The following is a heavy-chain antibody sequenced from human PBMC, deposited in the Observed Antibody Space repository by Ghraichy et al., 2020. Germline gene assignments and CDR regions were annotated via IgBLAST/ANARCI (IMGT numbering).Heavy chain of an antibody. Sequence: SVKVSCKAYGFTFTSSAVQWVRQARGQRLEWIGWIVVGSGNTNYAQKFQERVTITRDMSTSTAYMELSSLRSEDTAVYYCAADIKVGATGVYWGQGTLVTVSS. CDR3: AADIKVGATGVY. CDR2: IVVGSGNT. V-gene: IGHV1-58*01. J-gene: IGHJ4*02. D-gene: IGHD1-26*01. CDR1: GFTFTSSA.